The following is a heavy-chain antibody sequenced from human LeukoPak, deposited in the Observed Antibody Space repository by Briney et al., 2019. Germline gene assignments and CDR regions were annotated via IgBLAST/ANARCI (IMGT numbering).Heavy chain of an antibody. V-gene: IGHV1-2*02. Sequence: GASVKVSCKASGYTLTGYYMHWVRQAPGQGLEWMGWINPNSGDTNYAQKFQGRVTMTRDTSISTAYMELSRLRSDDTAVYYCARESIAADQGFDPWGQGTLVTVSS. CDR1: GYTLTGYY. J-gene: IGHJ5*02. CDR3: ARESIAADQGFDP. CDR2: INPNSGDT. D-gene: IGHD6-13*01.